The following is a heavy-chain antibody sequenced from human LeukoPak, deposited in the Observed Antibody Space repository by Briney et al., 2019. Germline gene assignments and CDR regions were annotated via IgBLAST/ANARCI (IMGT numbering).Heavy chain of an antibody. CDR1: GGSISSVGYS. J-gene: IGHJ4*02. D-gene: IGHD3-22*01. Sequence: SETLSLTCAVSGGSISSVGYSWSWIRQPPGKGLEWIGYTYHSGSTYYNPSLKSRVTISVDSSKNQFSLKLSSVTAADTAVYYCARGRNYYDSSGYYPQYYFDYWGQGTLVTVSS. CDR3: ARGRNYYDSSGYYPQYYFDY. V-gene: IGHV4-30-2*01. CDR2: TYHSGST.